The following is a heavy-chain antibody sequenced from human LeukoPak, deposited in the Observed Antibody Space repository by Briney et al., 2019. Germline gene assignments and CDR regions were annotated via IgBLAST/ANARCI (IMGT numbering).Heavy chain of an antibody. V-gene: IGHV4-4*07. CDR1: GDSINTHY. D-gene: IGHD4/OR15-4a*01. J-gene: IGHJ4*02. CDR3: ARAGDRDYFHIDS. CDR2: IYFTGST. Sequence: SETPSLTCTVSGDSINTHYWNWIRQPAGKRPEWLGRIYFTGSTNYNPSLHSRISLSMDTSKNQLSLRLRSVTAADTATYYCARAGDRDYFHIDSWGQGTLITVSS.